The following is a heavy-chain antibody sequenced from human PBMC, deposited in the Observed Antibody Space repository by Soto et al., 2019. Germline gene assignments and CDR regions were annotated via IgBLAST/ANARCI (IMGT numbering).Heavy chain of an antibody. V-gene: IGHV1-69*01. CDR1: GGTLSSYA. D-gene: IGHD3-3*01. J-gene: IGHJ4*02. CDR2: IIPIFGTA. Sequence: QVQLVQSGAEVKKPGSSVKVSCKASGGTLSSYAISWVRQAPGQGLEWMGGIIPIFGTANYAQKFQGRVTITADESTSTAYMELSSLRSEDTAVYYCARAGAYDFWSGYYNGAFDYWGQGTLVTVSS. CDR3: ARAGAYDFWSGYYNGAFDY.